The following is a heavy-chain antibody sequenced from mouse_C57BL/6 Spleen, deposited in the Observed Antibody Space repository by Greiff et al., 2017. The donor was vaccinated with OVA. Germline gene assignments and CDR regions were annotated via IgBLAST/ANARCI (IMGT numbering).Heavy chain of an antibody. CDR3: TRGRAIYDGYYCDY. Sequence: VQLQQSGPVLARPGASVKMSCKTSGYTFTSYWMHWVKQRPGQGLEWIGAIYPGNSDTSYNQKFKGKAKLTAVTSASTAYMELSSLTNEDSAFYYCTRGRAIYDGYYCDYWGQGTTLTVSS. CDR1: GYTFTSYW. CDR2: IYPGNSDT. J-gene: IGHJ2*01. V-gene: IGHV1-5*01. D-gene: IGHD2-3*01.